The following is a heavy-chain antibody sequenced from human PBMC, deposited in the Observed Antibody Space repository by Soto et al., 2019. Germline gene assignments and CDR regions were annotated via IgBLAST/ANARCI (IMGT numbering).Heavy chain of an antibody. CDR3: AKVRRGFPDY. Sequence: PGESLKISCKTSGYSFTTYWIGWVRQMPGKGLEWMGMVFPGDSESRYSTAFQGQVTISADKSITTAYLQWSSLKASDTGMYYCAKVRRGFPDYWGQGTLVTVSS. D-gene: IGHD5-12*01. CDR1: GYSFTTYW. V-gene: IGHV5-51*01. J-gene: IGHJ4*02. CDR2: VFPGDSES.